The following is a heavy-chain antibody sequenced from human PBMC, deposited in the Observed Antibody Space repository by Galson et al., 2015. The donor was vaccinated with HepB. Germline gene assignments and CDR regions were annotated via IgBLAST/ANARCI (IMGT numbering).Heavy chain of an antibody. Sequence: SETLSLTCAVSGGSISSSNWWSWVRQPPGKGLEWIGEIYHSGSTNYNPSLKSRVTISVDKSKNQFSLKLSSVTAADTAVYYCARVRFISGSYSDYWGQGTLVTVSS. J-gene: IGHJ4*02. V-gene: IGHV4-4*02. D-gene: IGHD1-26*01. CDR1: GGSISSSNW. CDR2: IYHSGST. CDR3: ARVRFISGSYSDY.